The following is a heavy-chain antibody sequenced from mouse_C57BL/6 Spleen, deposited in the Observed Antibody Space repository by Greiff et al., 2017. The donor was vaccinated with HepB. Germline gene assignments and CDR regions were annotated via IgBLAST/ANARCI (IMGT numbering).Heavy chain of an antibody. CDR3: ARLLGRGYYFDY. V-gene: IGHV1-26*01. J-gene: IGHJ2*01. CDR2: INPNNGGT. CDR1: GYTFTDYY. D-gene: IGHD4-1*01. Sequence: EVKLQQSGPELVKPGASVKISCKASGYTFTDYYMNWVKQSHGESLEWIGDINPNNGGTSYNQKFKGKATLTVDKSSSTAYMELRSLTSEDSAVYYCARLLGRGYYFDYWGQGTTLTVSS.